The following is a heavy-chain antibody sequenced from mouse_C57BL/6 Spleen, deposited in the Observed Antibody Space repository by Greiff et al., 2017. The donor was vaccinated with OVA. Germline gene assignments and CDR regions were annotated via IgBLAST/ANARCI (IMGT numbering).Heavy chain of an antibody. D-gene: IGHD2-2*01. CDR1: GYTFTDYE. CDR2: IDPETGGT. CDR3: TSGWLRRGAY. Sequence: QVQLQQSGAELVRPGASVTLSCKASGYTFTDYEMHWVKQTPVHGLEWIGAIDPETGGTAYNQKFKGKAILTADKSSSTAYMELRSLTSEDSAVDYCTSGWLRRGAYWGQGTLVTVSA. V-gene: IGHV1-15*01. J-gene: IGHJ3*01.